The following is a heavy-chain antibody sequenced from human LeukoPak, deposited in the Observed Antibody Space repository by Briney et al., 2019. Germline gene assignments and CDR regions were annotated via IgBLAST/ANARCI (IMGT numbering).Heavy chain of an antibody. CDR2: ISGSGGST. CDR3: AKDYDYDFWSGTVIYGMDV. J-gene: IGHJ6*02. V-gene: IGHV3-23*01. Sequence: QPGGSLRLSCAASGFTFSSYAMSWVRQAPGKGLEWVSAISGSGGSTYHADSVKGRFTISRDNSKNTLYLQMNSLRAEDTAVYYCAKDYDYDFWSGTVIYGMDVWGQGTTVTVSS. CDR1: GFTFSSYA. D-gene: IGHD3-3*01.